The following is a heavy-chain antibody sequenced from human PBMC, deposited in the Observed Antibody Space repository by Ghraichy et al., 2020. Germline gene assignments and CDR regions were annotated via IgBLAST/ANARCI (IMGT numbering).Heavy chain of an antibody. CDR3: ARGGGGGGRY. CDR1: GGSFSGYY. V-gene: IGHV4-34*01. CDR2: INHSGST. D-gene: IGHD2-15*01. J-gene: IGHJ4*02. Sequence: SETLSLTCAVYGGSFSGYYWSWIRQPPGKGLEWIGEINHSGSTNYNPSLKSRVTISVDTSKNQFSLKLSSVTAADTAVYYCARGGGGGGRYWGQGTLVTVSS.